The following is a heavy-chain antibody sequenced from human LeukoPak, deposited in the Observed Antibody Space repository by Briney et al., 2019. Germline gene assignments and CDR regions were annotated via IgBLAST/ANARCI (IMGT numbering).Heavy chain of an antibody. J-gene: IGHJ4*02. V-gene: IGHV4-59*01. Sequence: SETLSLTCTVPGGSITSYYRSWIRQAPGKGLEWIGFMYYSGTTNYNPSLKSRVTISLGMSKNQFSLKLSSVTAADTAVYYCARLPMAVTPHVGYWGQGTLVTVSS. CDR2: MYYSGTT. CDR3: ARLPMAVTPHVGY. CDR1: GGSITSYY. D-gene: IGHD2-21*02.